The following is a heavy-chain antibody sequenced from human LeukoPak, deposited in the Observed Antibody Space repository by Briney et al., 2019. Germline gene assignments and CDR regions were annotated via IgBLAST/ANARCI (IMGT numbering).Heavy chain of an antibody. CDR2: IYTSGST. CDR1: GDTISNYY. J-gene: IGHJ4*02. V-gene: IGHV4-4*07. CDR3: ARVSLVRGAPDYYFDY. Sequence: PSETLSLTCTVSGDTISNYYWSWIRQPAGKGLEWIGRIYTSGSTNYNPSLKSRVTMSVDTSRNQFSLKLSSVTAADTAVYYCARVSLVRGAPDYYFDYWGQGTLVTVSS. D-gene: IGHD3-10*01.